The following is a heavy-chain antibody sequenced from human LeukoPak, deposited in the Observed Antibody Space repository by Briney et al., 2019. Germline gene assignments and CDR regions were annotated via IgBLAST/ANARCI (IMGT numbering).Heavy chain of an antibody. J-gene: IGHJ1*01. D-gene: IGHD2-15*01. CDR1: GFTFNNFG. CDR3: AKEGIDCSGVSSPPLGYSQR. Sequence: GGSLRLSCAASGFTFNNFGMHWVRQAPGKGLEWVAVISYDGFNQYYAASVKGRFTISRDNSKNTLYLQMNSLRAEDTAVFYCAKEGIDCSGVSSPPLGYSQRWGQGTLVTVSS. V-gene: IGHV3-30*18. CDR2: ISYDGFNQ.